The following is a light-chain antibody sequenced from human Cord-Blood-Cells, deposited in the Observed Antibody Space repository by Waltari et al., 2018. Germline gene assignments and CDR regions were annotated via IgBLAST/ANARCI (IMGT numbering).Light chain of an antibody. V-gene: IGLV2-14*01. CDR1: SSDVAGYNY. Sequence: QSALTHPASVSGSPGQSITISCTVTSSDVAGYNYVSWYQQHPGKAPKLMIYDVSNRPSGVSNRFSGSKSGNTASLTISGLQAEDEADYYCSSYTSSSTWVFGGGTKLTVL. CDR3: SSYTSSSTWV. J-gene: IGLJ3*02. CDR2: DVS.